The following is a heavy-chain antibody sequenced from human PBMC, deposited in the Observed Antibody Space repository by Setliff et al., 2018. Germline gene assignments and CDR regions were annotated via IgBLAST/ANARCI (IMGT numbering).Heavy chain of an antibody. CDR1: GFTFSSYA. J-gene: IGHJ6*02. V-gene: IGHV3-23*03. CDR3: AKVLYPGVGYFYGMDV. CDR2: IYSGDRST. Sequence: GGSLRLSCAVSGFTFSSYAMSWVRQAPGKGLEWVSTIYSGDRSTFYTDSVKGRFTISRDSSKNTLYLQMNSLRAEDTAVYYCAKVLYPGVGYFYGMDVWGQGTTVTVSS. D-gene: IGHD3-10*01.